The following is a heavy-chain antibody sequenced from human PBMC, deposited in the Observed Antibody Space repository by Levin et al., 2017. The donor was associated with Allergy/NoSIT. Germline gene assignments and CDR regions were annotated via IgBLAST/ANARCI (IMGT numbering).Heavy chain of an antibody. J-gene: IGHJ4*02. D-gene: IGHD4-17*01. CDR3: ARDRYGDDEFGY. Sequence: GESLKISCAASGFTFSDSYMNWIRQAPGKGLEWVSYISSSSSYTNYADSVKGRFTISRDNAKKILYLQMNSLRAEDTAVYYCARDRYGDDEFGYWGQGTLVTVSS. V-gene: IGHV3-11*05. CDR1: GFTFSDSY. CDR2: ISSSSSYT.